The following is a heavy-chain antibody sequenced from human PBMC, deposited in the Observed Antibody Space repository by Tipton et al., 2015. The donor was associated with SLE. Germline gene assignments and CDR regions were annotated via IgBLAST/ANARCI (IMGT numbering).Heavy chain of an antibody. Sequence: TLSLTCAVSGGSISSGGYSWSWIRQPPGKGLEWIGEINHSGSTNYNPSLKSRVTISVDTSKNQFSLKLSSVTAADTAVYYCARGNPGIAAALDYWGQGTLVTVSS. CDR3: ARGNPGIAAALDY. J-gene: IGHJ4*02. CDR2: INHSGST. V-gene: IGHV4-30-2*01. CDR1: GGSISSGGYS. D-gene: IGHD6-13*01.